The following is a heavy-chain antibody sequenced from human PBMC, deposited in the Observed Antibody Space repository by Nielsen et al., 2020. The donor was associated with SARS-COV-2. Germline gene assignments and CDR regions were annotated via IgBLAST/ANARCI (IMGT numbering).Heavy chain of an antibody. CDR1: GFTFSSYS. CDR2: ISASRIYI. CDR3: ARVERGYSYGV. V-gene: IGHV3-21*01. Sequence: GESLKISCAASGFTFSSYSINWVRQAPGKGLEWVSSISASRIYIFYADSVKGRFTISRNNAKNSVFLQLTGLRAEDTAVYYCARVERGYSYGVWGQGTTVTVSS. J-gene: IGHJ6*02. D-gene: IGHD5-18*01.